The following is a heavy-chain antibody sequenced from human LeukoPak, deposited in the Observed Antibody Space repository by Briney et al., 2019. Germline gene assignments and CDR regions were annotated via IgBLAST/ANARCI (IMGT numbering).Heavy chain of an antibody. Sequence: GRSLRLSCAASGFTYSNFGMHWVRQAPGKGLEWVAVISVDGSNEYYADSVKGRFTISRDNSKNKLFLQMNSLRPEDTAVYYCASRGDAAALDYWGQGTLVTVSS. V-gene: IGHV3-30*03. CDR2: ISVDGSNE. CDR1: GFTYSNFG. CDR3: ASRGDAAALDY. D-gene: IGHD6-13*01. J-gene: IGHJ4*02.